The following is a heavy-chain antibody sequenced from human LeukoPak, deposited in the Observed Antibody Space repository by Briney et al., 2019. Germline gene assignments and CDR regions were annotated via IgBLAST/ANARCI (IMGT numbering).Heavy chain of an antibody. J-gene: IGHJ4*02. CDR2: IWYDGSNK. Sequence: GGSLRLSCAASGFTFSTYGMHWVRQAPGKGLEWVAIIWYDGSNKYYADSVKGRFTISRDNSKNTLYLQMNSLRAEDTAVYYCAKTRPLDSSSWSHGDYWGQGTLVTVSS. CDR3: AKTRPLDSSSWSHGDY. D-gene: IGHD6-13*01. V-gene: IGHV3-33*06. CDR1: GFTFSTYG.